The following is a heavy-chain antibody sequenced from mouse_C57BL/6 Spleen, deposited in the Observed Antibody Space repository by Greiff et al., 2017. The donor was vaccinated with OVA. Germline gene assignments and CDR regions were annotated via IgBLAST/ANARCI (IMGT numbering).Heavy chain of an antibody. CDR2: ISHSGST. CDR1: GYSITSDY. Sequence: EVQLVESGPGLAKPSQTLSLTCSATGYSITSDYWNWIRKFPGNKLEYMGYISHSGSTYYNPSLKSRISIIQDTSKNQYYMQLNSVTTEDTATYYCARYGGSGYGGYYAMDYWGQGTSVTVSS. D-gene: IGHD3-2*02. J-gene: IGHJ4*01. CDR3: ARYGGSGYGGYYAMDY. V-gene: IGHV3-8*01.